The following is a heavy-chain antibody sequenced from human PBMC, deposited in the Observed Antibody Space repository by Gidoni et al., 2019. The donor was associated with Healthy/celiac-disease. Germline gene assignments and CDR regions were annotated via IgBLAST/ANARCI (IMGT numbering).Heavy chain of an antibody. CDR2: INHSGST. D-gene: IGHD2-8*01. CDR3: ARGYDLRPDAFDI. CDR1: GGSFSGYY. V-gene: IGHV4-34*01. J-gene: IGHJ3*02. Sequence: QVQLQQWGAGLLKPSETLSLTCAVYGGSFSGYYWSWIRQPPGKGLEWIGEINHSGSTNYNPSLKSRVTISVDTSKNQFSLKLSSVTAADTAVYYCARGYDLRPDAFDIWGQGTMVTVSS.